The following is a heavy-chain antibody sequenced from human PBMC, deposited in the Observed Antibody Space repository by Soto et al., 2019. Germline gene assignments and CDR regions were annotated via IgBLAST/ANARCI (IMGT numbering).Heavy chain of an antibody. D-gene: IGHD4-17*01. CDR3: ARDSTTLRWAFDY. J-gene: IGHJ4*02. Sequence: QVQLVESGGGVVQPGRSLRLSCAASGFTFSSYGMHWVRQAPGKGLEWVAVIWYDGSNKYYADSVKGRFTISRDNSKNTLYLQMNSLRAEDTAVYYCARDSTTLRWAFDYWGQGTLVTVSS. CDR1: GFTFSSYG. CDR2: IWYDGSNK. V-gene: IGHV3-30*19.